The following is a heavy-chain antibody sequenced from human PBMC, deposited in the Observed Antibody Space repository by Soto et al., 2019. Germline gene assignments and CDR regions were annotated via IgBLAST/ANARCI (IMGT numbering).Heavy chain of an antibody. Sequence: GASVKVSCKASGYTFTSYGISWVRQAPGQGLEWMGWISAYNGNTNYAQKLQGRVTMTTDTSTSTAYMELRSLRSDDTAVYYCARDFLTSGTPIPLNYYYYGMDVWGQGTTVTVSS. D-gene: IGHD1-1*01. CDR3: ARDFLTSGTPIPLNYYYYGMDV. CDR2: ISAYNGNT. J-gene: IGHJ6*02. V-gene: IGHV1-18*04. CDR1: GYTFTSYG.